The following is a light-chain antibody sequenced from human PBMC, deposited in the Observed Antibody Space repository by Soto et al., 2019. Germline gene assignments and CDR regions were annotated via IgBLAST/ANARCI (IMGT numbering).Light chain of an antibody. Sequence: EIVLTHSPGTLSLSPGERATLSCGASHSVSSSYLAWYQQKPGQAPRLLIYGASSRATGIPDRFSGSGSGTDFTLTISRLEPEDFAVYYCQQYGSSLWTLGQGTKVDIK. V-gene: IGKV3-20*01. CDR2: GAS. CDR1: HSVSSSY. CDR3: QQYGSSLWT. J-gene: IGKJ1*01.